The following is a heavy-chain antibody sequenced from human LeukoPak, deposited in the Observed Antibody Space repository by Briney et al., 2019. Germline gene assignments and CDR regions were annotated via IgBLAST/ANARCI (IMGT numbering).Heavy chain of an antibody. CDR3: ARASRIVVVPAAILNWFDP. D-gene: IGHD2-2*01. CDR1: GGSISSGGYY. J-gene: IGHJ5*02. Sequence: SPSETLSLTCTVSGGSISSGGYYWSWIRQHPGKGLEWIGYIYYSGSTYYNPSLKSRVSLSVDTSKNQFSPKLSSVTAADTAVYYCARASRIVVVPAAILNWFDPWGQGTLVTVSS. CDR2: IYYSGST. V-gene: IGHV4-31*03.